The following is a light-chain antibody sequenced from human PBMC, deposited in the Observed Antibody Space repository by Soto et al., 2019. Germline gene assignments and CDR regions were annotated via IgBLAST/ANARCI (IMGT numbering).Light chain of an antibody. CDR2: YAS. V-gene: IGKV1-5*01. J-gene: IGKJ1*01. Sequence: EIQMTQSPAARSASVGDRVTITCLASQSISSWLGWYQQKPGQAPKLLIYYASSLASGVPSRFSGSGSGTEFTLTISSLQTDDFATYYCQKYNNYSGTFGQGTKVDVK. CDR1: QSISSW. CDR3: QKYNNYSGT.